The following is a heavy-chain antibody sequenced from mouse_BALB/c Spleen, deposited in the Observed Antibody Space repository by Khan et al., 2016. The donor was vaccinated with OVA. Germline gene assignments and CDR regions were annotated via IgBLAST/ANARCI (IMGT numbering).Heavy chain of an antibody. J-gene: IGHJ4*01. CDR2: IWSDGSA. CDR1: GFSLTNYG. V-gene: IGHV2-6-1*01. CDR3: ARQPYSQYYIMYY. Sequence: QVQLKESGPGLVAPSQSLSITCTISGFSLTNYGVHWVRQPPGKGLEWLVVIWSDGSATYNSALKSRLSISKDNSKSQVFLKMNSLQTDDTAMYYCARQPYSQYYIMYYWGQVSPVIVSS. D-gene: IGHD2-10*01.